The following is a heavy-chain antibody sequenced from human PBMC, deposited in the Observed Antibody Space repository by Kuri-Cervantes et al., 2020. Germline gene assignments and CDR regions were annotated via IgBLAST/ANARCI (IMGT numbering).Heavy chain of an antibody. CDR2: ISAYNGNT. CDR1: GYTFITYG. CDR3: ARDDVWERGMVRGVINNWFDP. Sequence: ASVKVSCKASGYTFITYGISWFRQAPGRGLEWLGWISAYNGNTNYAQKLQGRVTMTTDTSTSTAYMELRSLRSDDTAVYYCARDDVWERGMVRGVINNWFDPWGQGTLVTVSS. J-gene: IGHJ5*02. V-gene: IGHV1-18*01. D-gene: IGHD3-10*01.